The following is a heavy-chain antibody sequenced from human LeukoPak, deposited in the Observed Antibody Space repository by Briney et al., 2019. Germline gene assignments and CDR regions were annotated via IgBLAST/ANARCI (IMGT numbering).Heavy chain of an antibody. CDR1: GFTFGDYA. D-gene: IGHD4-17*01. CDR3: TRDRPRYDYGDYRDTFDI. J-gene: IGHJ3*02. V-gene: IGHV3-49*04. CDR2: IRSKAYGCTT. Sequence: GGSLRLSCSASGFTFGDYAMNWVRQAPGKGLEWVGFIRSKAYGCTTEYAASVKGRFTISRDDSKSIAYLQMNSLKIEDTGLYYCTRDRPRYDYGDYRDTFDIWGQGTMVTVSS.